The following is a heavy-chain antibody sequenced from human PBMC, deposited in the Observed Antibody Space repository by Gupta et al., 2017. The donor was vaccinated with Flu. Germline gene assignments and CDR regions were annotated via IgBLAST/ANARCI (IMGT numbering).Heavy chain of an antibody. Sequence: QGPGNGLEWVAGISSDGYNRYYADSMKGRFTISRDNSKNTLYLQVSSLRPEDTAVYYCAKGGAPNSGSYYLDYWGQGTLVTVSS. CDR2: ISSDGYNR. V-gene: IGHV3-30*04. CDR3: AKGGAPNSGSYYLDY. J-gene: IGHJ4*02. D-gene: IGHD1-26*01.